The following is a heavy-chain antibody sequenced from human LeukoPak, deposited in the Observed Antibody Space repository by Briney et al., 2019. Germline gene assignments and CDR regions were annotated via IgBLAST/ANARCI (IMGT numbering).Heavy chain of an antibody. J-gene: IGHJ3*02. D-gene: IGHD3-10*01. CDR1: GFTFSSYA. CDR3: TVRGIISSAFDI. CDR2: ISYDGSNK. V-gene: IGHV3-30*04. Sequence: QTGGSLRLSCAASGFTFSSYAMHWVRQAPGKGLEWVAVISYDGSNKYYADSVKGRFTISRDNSKNTLYLQMNSLRAEDTAMYYCTVRGIISSAFDIWGQGTMVTVSS.